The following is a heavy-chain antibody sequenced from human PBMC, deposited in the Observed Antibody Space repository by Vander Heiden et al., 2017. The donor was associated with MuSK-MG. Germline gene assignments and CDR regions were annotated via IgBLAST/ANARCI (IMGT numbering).Heavy chain of an antibody. Sequence: QVQLPESGPGLVKPSQPLSLPCPVSGCSIRRGGYYWSWIRQHPGKGLEWIGYIYYSGSTYYNPSLKSRVTISVDTSKNQFSLKLSSVTAADTAVYYCARAGRTSRAGYYYMDVWGKGTTVTVSS. CDR3: ARAGRTSRAGYYYMDV. V-gene: IGHV4-31*03. CDR2: IYYSGST. J-gene: IGHJ6*03. D-gene: IGHD2-2*01. CDR1: GCSIRRGGYY.